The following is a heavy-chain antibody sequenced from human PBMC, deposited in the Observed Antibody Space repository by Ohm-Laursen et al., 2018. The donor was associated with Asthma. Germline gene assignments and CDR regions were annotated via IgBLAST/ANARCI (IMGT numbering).Heavy chain of an antibody. CDR2: IYYRGSA. Sequence: GTLSLTCPVSGGSISGYYWSWIRQPPGKALEWIGYIYYRGSANYNPSLKSRVTISVDTSKNQFSLKLSSVTAADTAVYYCARTTSDYGGNSDFDYWGQGTLVTVSS. V-gene: IGHV4-59*08. D-gene: IGHD4-23*01. CDR3: ARTTSDYGGNSDFDY. CDR1: GGSISGYY. J-gene: IGHJ4*02.